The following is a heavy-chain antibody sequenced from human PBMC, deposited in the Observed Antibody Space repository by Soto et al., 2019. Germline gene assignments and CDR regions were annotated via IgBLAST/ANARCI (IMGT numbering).Heavy chain of an antibody. CDR3: ASGYDGDSQPGAFDI. Sequence: QVQLQESGPGLVKPSGTLSLTCAVSSGSISSSNWWSWVRQPPGKGLEWIGEIYQSGSTNNNPTLKGRVTISGDKSKIHCSLKLSSVTAADTAVYYCASGYDGDSQPGAFDIWGQGTMVTVSS. V-gene: IGHV4-4*02. CDR1: SGSISSSNW. J-gene: IGHJ3*02. CDR2: IYQSGST. D-gene: IGHD4-17*01.